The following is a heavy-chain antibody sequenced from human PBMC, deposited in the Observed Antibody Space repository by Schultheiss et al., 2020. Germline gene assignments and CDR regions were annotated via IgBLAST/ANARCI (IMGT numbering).Heavy chain of an antibody. CDR2: IYYSGST. CDR1: GGSISSYY. V-gene: IGHV4-59*01. Sequence: SQTLSLTCTVSGGSISSYYWSWIRQPPGKGLEWIGYIYYSGSTNYNPSLKSRVTISVDTSKNQFSLKLSSVTAADTAVYYCARVQTIINYDSSGYYDAFDIWGKGTMVTVSS. CDR3: ARVQTIINYDSSGYYDAFDI. J-gene: IGHJ3*02. D-gene: IGHD3-22*01.